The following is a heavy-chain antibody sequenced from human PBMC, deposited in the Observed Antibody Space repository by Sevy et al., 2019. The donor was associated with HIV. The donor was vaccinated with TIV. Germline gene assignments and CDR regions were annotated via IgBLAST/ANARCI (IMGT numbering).Heavy chain of an antibody. V-gene: IGHV3-30-3*01. CDR1: GFTFSSYS. Sequence: GGSLRLSCATSGFTFSSYSMHWVRQAPGKGLEWVATISYDGINKHYADSVKGRFTISRDNFKNSLSLQMNILRAEDTAVYFCALERLSSDVAEYFQNWGQGTLVTVSS. D-gene: IGHD1-1*01. J-gene: IGHJ1*01. CDR3: ALERLSSDVAEYFQN. CDR2: ISYDGINK.